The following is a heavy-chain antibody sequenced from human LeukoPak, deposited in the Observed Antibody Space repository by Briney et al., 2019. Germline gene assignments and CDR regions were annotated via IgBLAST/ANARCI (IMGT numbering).Heavy chain of an antibody. CDR2: IYYSGST. Sequence: PSETLSLTCTVSGGSISSYYWSWIRQPPGKGLEWIGYIYYSGSTNYNPSLKSRVTISVDTSKNQFSLKLSSVTAADTAVYYCARQNMVRGVINWGQGTLVTVSS. D-gene: IGHD3-10*01. CDR3: ARQNMVRGVIN. J-gene: IGHJ4*02. V-gene: IGHV4-59*08. CDR1: GGSISSYY.